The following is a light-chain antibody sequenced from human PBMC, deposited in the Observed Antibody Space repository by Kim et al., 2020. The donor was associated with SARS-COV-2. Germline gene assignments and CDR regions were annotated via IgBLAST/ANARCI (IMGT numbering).Light chain of an antibody. V-gene: IGKV4-1*01. Sequence: DIVMTQSPDSLAVSLGERATINCKSSQSVLYSSNNKNYLAWYQQKSGQPPKLLIYWASTRESGVPDRFSGSGSGTDFTLTISSPQAEDVAVYYCQQYYTTPQTFGQGTKVDIK. CDR2: WAS. CDR1: QSVLYSSNNKNY. CDR3: QQYYTTPQT. J-gene: IGKJ1*01.